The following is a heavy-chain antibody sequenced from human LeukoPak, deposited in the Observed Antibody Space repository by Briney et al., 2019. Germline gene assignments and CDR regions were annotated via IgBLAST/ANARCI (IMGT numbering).Heavy chain of an antibody. CDR2: IYPGDSDT. CDR1: GYSFTSYW. V-gene: IGHV5-51*01. CDR3: ARRVHETFQFNY. J-gene: IGHJ4*02. Sequence: VESLKIPCKTSGYSFTSYWFGRVRQMPGKGLEGVGIIYPGDSDTKYNPSFQGQVTISADKSISTAYLQWSSLKASDTAMYYCARRVHETFQFNYWGQGTLVTVSS. D-gene: IGHD1-1*01.